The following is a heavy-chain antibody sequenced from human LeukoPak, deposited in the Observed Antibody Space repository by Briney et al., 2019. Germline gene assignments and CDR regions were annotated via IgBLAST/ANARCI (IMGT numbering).Heavy chain of an antibody. CDR2: IKQDGSEK. CDR3: ARMHRYARC. Sequence: GGSLRLSCAASGFTFSSYWRSWVRQAPGKGLEWVANIKQDGSEKSYVDPVKGRFTISRDNAKTSLYLHMHSLRAEDTAVYYCARMHRYARCWGQGIRVTVSS. D-gene: IGHD2-8*01. V-gene: IGHV3-7*01. J-gene: IGHJ4*02. CDR1: GFTFSSYW.